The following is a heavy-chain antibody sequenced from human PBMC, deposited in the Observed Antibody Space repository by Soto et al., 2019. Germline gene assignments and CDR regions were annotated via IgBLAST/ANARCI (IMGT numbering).Heavy chain of an antibody. CDR2: ISSSSSYI. V-gene: IGHV3-21*01. Sequence: EVQLVESGGGLVKPGGSLRLSCAASGFTFSSYSMNWVRQAPGKGLEWVSSISSSSSYIYYADSVKGRFTISRDNAKNSLYLQMNSLRAEDTSVYYCARDFGSWVMIVGHKGYYGMDVWGQGTTVTVSS. CDR3: ARDFGSWVMIVGHKGYYGMDV. D-gene: IGHD1-26*01. CDR1: GFTFSSYS. J-gene: IGHJ6*02.